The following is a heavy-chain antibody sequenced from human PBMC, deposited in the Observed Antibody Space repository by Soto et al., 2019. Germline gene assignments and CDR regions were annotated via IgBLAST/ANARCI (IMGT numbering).Heavy chain of an antibody. V-gene: IGHV1-18*04. CDR3: ARGDYGGNSDFLSN. CDR2: ISVYNGHT. D-gene: IGHD4-17*01. Sequence: QVQLVQSGAEVKKPGASVKVSCEASGYTFTTFGITWVRQAPGQGLEWMGWISVYNGHTSYAQRFQGRVTMTTDTSTSTADLELSSLRSDDTAVYYCARGDYGGNSDFLSNWGQGTLVTVSS. CDR1: GYTFTTFG. J-gene: IGHJ4*02.